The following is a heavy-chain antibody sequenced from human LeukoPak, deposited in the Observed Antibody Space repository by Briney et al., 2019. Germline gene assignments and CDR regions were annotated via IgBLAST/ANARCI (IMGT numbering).Heavy chain of an antibody. Sequence: PGRSLRLSCAASGFTFSSYGMHWVRQAPGRGLEWVALIWYDGRNKYYADSVKGRFTISGDNSKNTLSLQLNSLRDEDTAVYYCARDGGSSGYHDALDIWGQGTMVTVSA. J-gene: IGHJ3*02. CDR3: ARDGGSSGYHDALDI. D-gene: IGHD3-22*01. CDR2: IWYDGRNK. V-gene: IGHV3-33*01. CDR1: GFTFSSYG.